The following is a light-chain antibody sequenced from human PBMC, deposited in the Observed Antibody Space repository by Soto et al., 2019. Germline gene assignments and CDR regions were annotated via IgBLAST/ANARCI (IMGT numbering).Light chain of an antibody. CDR3: QQYGSSSLT. CDR2: GAS. V-gene: IGKV3-20*01. J-gene: IGKJ1*01. CDR1: QSVNNND. Sequence: EVVLTQSPGTLSLSPGDRATLSCGASQSVNNNDIAWYTQKPGQAPRLLIYGASSRATGIPDRFTGSGSGTAFTLTITRLEPEDFSVYHCQQYGSSSLTVGQGTKVEIK.